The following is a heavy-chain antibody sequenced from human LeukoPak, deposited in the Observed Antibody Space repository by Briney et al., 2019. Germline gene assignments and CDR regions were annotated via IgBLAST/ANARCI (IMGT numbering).Heavy chain of an antibody. CDR2: IIPILGIA. CDR3: AINRIAARPYFDY. V-gene: IGHV1-69*04. CDR1: GGTFSSYA. Sequence: SVRVSCKASGGTFSSYAISWVRQAPGQGLEWMGRIIPILGIANYAQKFQGRVTITADKSTSTAYMELSSLRSEDTAVYYCAINRIAARPYFDYWGQGTLVTVSS. J-gene: IGHJ4*02. D-gene: IGHD6-6*01.